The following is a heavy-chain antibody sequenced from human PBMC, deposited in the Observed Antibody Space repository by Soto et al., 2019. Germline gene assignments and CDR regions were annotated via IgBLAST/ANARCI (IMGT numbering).Heavy chain of an antibody. V-gene: IGHV4-31*11. CDR2: IYYSGST. CDR3: ARVFSDSSSFFEP. CDR1: GGSISSGGYY. D-gene: IGHD6-13*01. Sequence: LSLTCAVSGGSISSGGYYWSWIRQHPGKGLEWIGYIYYSGSTYYNPSLKSRVTISVDTSKNQFSLKLSSVTAADTAVYYCARVFSDSSSFFEPWSQGTLVTVSS. J-gene: IGHJ5*02.